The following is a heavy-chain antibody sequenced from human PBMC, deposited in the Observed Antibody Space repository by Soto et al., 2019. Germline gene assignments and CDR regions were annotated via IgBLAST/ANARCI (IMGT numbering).Heavy chain of an antibody. V-gene: IGHV3-23*01. CDR1: GFTFSSYA. Sequence: EVQLLESGGGLVQPGGSLRLSCAASGFTFSSYAMSWVRQAPGKGLEWVSAISGSVGSTYYADSVKGRFTISRDNSKNTLYLQMNSLRAEDTAVYYCAKNPRDYDFWSGYPSSYYYYYMDVWGKGTTVTVSS. D-gene: IGHD3-3*01. CDR3: AKNPRDYDFWSGYPSSYYYYYMDV. J-gene: IGHJ6*03. CDR2: ISGSVGST.